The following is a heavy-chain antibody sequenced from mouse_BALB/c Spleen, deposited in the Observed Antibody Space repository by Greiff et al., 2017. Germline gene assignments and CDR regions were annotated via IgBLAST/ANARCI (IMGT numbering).Heavy chain of an antibody. CDR2: IYPGDGDT. V-gene: IGHV1-80*01. CDR1: GYAFSSYW. CDR3: ARSLYGNYWFAY. D-gene: IGHD2-10*02. J-gene: IGHJ3*01. Sequence: VQLVESGAELVRPGSSVKISCKASGYAFSSYWMNWVKQRPGQGLEWIGQIYPGDGDTNYNGKFKGKATLTADKSSSTAYMQLSSLTSEDSAVYFCARSLYGNYWFAYWGQGTLVTVSA.